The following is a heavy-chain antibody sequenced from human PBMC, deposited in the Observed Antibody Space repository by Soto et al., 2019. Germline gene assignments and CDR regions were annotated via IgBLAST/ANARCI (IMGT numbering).Heavy chain of an antibody. CDR3: ARAKYTRSSLDY. V-gene: IGHV1-46*01. D-gene: IGHD6-6*01. Sequence: QVQLVQSGAEVRKPGASVKVSCEASGYTFTSYYMNWVRQAPGQGLEWMGIINPSGGTTSYAQKFQGRVTMTSDTSTSTVYMELSSLKSEDTAVYYCARAKYTRSSLDYWGQGTLVTVSS. CDR1: GYTFTSYY. J-gene: IGHJ4*02. CDR2: INPSGGTT.